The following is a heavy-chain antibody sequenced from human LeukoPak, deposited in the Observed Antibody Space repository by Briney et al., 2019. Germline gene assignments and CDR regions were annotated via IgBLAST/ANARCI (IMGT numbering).Heavy chain of an antibody. CDR3: AIHYTEDIVVGPAASPETRNNWFDP. D-gene: IGHD2-2*01. V-gene: IGHV4-59*08. J-gene: IGHJ5*02. Sequence: PSETLSLTCTVSGGSISNYFWSWIRQPPGKGLECIGYIYYSDSTNYNPSLKSRVTISVDTSKNQFSLKLRSVTAADTALYYCAIHYTEDIVVGPAASPETRNNWFDPWGQGTLVTVSS. CDR2: IYYSDST. CDR1: GGSISNYF.